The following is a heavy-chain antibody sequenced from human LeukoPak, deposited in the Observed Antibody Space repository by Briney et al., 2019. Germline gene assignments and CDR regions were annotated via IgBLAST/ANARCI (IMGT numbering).Heavy chain of an antibody. V-gene: IGHV3-48*01. CDR2: ISSSSSTI. J-gene: IGHJ4*02. Sequence: GGSLRLSCAASGFTFSSYSMNWVRQAPGKGLEWVSYISSSSSTIYYADSVKGRFTISRDNAKNSLYLQMNSLRAEDTAVYYCVRGVRSFDYWGQGTLVTVSS. CDR1: GFTFSSYS. D-gene: IGHD3-10*01. CDR3: VRGVRSFDY.